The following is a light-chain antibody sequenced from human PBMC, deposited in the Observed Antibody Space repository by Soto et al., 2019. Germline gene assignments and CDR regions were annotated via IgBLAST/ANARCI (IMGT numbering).Light chain of an antibody. J-gene: IGLJ1*01. V-gene: IGLV2-8*01. CDR1: STDVGGYDY. CDR2: EVN. CDR3: TSYAGGNNV. Sequence: QSALTQPHSASGSPGQSVTISCTGTSTDVGGYDYVSWYQQHPGKVPKLMIYEVNKRPSGVPDRFSGSKSGNTASLTVSGLQPDDEADYYCTSYAGGNNVFGTGTKLTVL.